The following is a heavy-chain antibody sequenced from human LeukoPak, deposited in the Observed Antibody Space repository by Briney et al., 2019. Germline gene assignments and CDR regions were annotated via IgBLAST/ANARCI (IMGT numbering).Heavy chain of an antibody. CDR1: GYTFSRYG. D-gene: IGHD3-10*01. J-gene: IGHJ6*02. CDR3: ARGRGPYYCVMDV. V-gene: IGHV1-18*01. Sequence: ASVDVSCKASGYTFSRYGISWVRQAPGQGLEWMGWISGYNGNTKSAQMVQGRVTMTTDTSTSTAYMELRSLRSDDTAVYYCARGRGPYYCVMDVWGQGTTVTVSS. CDR2: ISGYNGNT.